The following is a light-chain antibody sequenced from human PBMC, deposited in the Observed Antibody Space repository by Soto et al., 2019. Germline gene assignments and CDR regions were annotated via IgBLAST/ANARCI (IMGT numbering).Light chain of an antibody. CDR3: QQYDSYSPYT. CDR1: QTISIS. J-gene: IGKJ2*01. V-gene: IGKV1-5*03. Sequence: DIKMTQFPPTLSASIGDRVTITCRASQTISISLAWYQQKPGKAPKLLIYKASTLETGVPSRFSGSGSGTEFALTISSLQPDDFATYYCQQYDSYSPYTFGQGTRLAIK. CDR2: KAS.